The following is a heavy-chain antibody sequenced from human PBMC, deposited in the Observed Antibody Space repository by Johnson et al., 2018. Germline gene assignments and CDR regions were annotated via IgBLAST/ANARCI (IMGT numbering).Heavy chain of an antibody. CDR2: IKSKTDGGTT. CDR1: GFTFSNAW. J-gene: IGHJ6*02. V-gene: IGHV3-15*07. D-gene: IGHD1-7*01. Sequence: VQLVQSGGGLVQPGGSLRLSCAASGFTFSNAWMNWVRQAPGKGLEWVGRIKSKTDGGTTDYAAPVKGRFTISRDDSKNTLVLQMNSLKTEDTAVYYCTTRTWNWGFYDYYGMDVWGQGTTVTVSS. CDR3: TTRTWNWGFYDYYGMDV.